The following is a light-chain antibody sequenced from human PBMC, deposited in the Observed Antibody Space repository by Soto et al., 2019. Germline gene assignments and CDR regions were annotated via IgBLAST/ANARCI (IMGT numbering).Light chain of an antibody. CDR1: QGISNY. CDR2: TAS. CDR3: QQTYIALHS. J-gene: IGKJ2*03. Sequence: DIQMTQSPSSLSASAGDRVTITCRASQGISNYLAWYQQRPGKVPKLLIYTASTLQSGVPSRFSGSGSGAEFTLTISSLQPEDVATYYCQQTYIALHSFGQGTKLEIK. V-gene: IGKV1-27*01.